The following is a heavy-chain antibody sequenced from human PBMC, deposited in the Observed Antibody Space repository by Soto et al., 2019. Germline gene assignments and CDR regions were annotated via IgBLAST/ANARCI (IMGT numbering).Heavy chain of an antibody. Sequence: VDLLESGGGLVQPGGSIRLSCVASGFGLIDFAMSWVRQAPGKGLQWVSAISGSGSDTYYADSVKGRFTISRDTCKSPLLLQMHRRRDEHTALYYGAKAFSSNWYAYFHSWGQGRLVTASS. CDR1: GFGLIDFA. V-gene: IGHV3-23*01. D-gene: IGHD6-13*01. CDR2: ISGSGSDT. CDR3: AKAFSSNWYAYFHS. J-gene: IGHJ4*02.